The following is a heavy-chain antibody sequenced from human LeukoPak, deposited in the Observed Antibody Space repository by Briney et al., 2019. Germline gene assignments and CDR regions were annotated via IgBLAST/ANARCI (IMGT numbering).Heavy chain of an antibody. V-gene: IGHV3-9*01. CDR2: VTWNSGNI. Sequence: GGSLRLSCAASGFTFDDYAMHWVRQPVGKGLEWVSGVTWNSGNIGYADSVKGRFTISRDSAKNSLYLQMNSLRAEDTALYYCAKGSMVYGMDVWGQGTTVTVSS. D-gene: IGHD3-10*01. J-gene: IGHJ6*02. CDR3: AKGSMVYGMDV. CDR1: GFTFDDYA.